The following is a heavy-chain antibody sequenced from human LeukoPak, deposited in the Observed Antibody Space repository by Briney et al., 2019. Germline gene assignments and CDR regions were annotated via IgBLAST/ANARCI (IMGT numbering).Heavy chain of an antibody. CDR2: IYTRRRT. CDR3: ARGIIVVVPVRDP. D-gene: IGHD2-2*01. CDR1: ARSISSPC. Sequence: SATLSLARTVAARSISSPCWGCVRQPAGDGLGLYGRIYTRRRTHYHPALKRRVSMSVDTPKHQFSQKLSSVTAADTAVYYCARGIIVVVPVRDPWGKGTRVTVSS. J-gene: IGHJ5*02. V-gene: IGHV4-4*07.